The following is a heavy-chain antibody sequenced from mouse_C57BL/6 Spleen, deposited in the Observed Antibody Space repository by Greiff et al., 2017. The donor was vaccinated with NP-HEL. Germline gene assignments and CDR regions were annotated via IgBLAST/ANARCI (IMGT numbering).Heavy chain of an antibody. D-gene: IGHD2-5*01. J-gene: IGHJ4*01. Sequence: QVQLQQSGPELVKPGASVKISCKASGYAFSSSWMNWVKQRPGKGLEWIGRIYPGDGDTNYNGKFKGKATLTADKSSSTAYMQLSSLTSEDSAVYFCARRGSNYDYAMDYWGQGTSVTVSS. CDR2: IYPGDGDT. CDR1: GYAFSSSW. CDR3: ARRGSNYDYAMDY. V-gene: IGHV1-82*01.